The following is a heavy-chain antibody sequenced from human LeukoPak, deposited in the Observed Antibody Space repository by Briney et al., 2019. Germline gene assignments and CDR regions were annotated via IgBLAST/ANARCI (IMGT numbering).Heavy chain of an antibody. CDR3: TRALRHTSSSGWFDP. J-gene: IGHJ5*02. D-gene: IGHD6-6*01. CDR2: VDPNNGAT. V-gene: IGHV1-2*02. Sequence: GASVKVSCKTSGYTFTNYYIHWVRQAPGQGLEWMGWVDPNNGATNYARKLQGRVTMTRDTSVSTVYMELSRLTSDDTAVYYCTRALRHTSSSGWFDPWGQGSLVTVSS. CDR1: GYTFTNYY.